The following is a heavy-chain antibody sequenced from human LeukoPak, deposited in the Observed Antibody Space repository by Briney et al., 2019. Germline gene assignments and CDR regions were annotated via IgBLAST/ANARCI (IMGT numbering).Heavy chain of an antibody. CDR3: AREKDFSLWDAAVDY. D-gene: IGHD3-3*01. CDR1: GFTFSDYY. Sequence: LRLSCAASGFTFSDYYMSWIRQPPGKGLEWIGEINHSGSTNYNPSLKSRVTISVDTSKNQFSLKLSSVTAADTAVYYCAREKDFSLWDAAVDYWGQGTLVTVSS. J-gene: IGHJ4*02. CDR2: INHSGST. V-gene: IGHV4-34*01.